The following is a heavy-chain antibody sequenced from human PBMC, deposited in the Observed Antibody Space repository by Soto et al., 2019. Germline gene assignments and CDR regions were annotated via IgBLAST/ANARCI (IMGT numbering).Heavy chain of an antibody. CDR1: GGSISSGGYY. CDR2: IYYSGST. D-gene: IGHD3-22*01. V-gene: IGHV4-31*03. Sequence: TLSLTCTVSGGSISSGGYYWSWIRQHPGKGLEWIGYIYYSGSTYYNPSLKSRVTISVDTSKNQFSLKLSSVTAADTAVYYCARDRNYYDSSGYSGWFDPWGQGTLVTVS. J-gene: IGHJ5*02. CDR3: ARDRNYYDSSGYSGWFDP.